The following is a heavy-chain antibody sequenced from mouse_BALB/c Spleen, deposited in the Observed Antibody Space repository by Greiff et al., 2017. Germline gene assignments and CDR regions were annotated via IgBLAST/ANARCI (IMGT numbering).Heavy chain of an antibody. V-gene: IGHV1-15*01. D-gene: IGHD2-4*01. Sequence: VKLMESGAELVRPGASVTLSCKASGYTFTDYEMHWVKQTPVHGLEWIGAIDPETGGTAYNQKFKGKATLTADKSSSTAYMQLSSLTSEDSAVYYCARGYEYLAYWGQGTLVTVSA. CDR2: IDPETGGT. CDR1: GYTFTDYE. CDR3: ARGYEYLAY. J-gene: IGHJ3*01.